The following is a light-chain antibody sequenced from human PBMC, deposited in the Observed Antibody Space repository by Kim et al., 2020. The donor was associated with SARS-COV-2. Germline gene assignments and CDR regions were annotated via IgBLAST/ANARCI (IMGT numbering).Light chain of an antibody. CDR1: RSNIGSNT. J-gene: IGLJ3*02. V-gene: IGLV1-44*01. CDR2: AIN. Sequence: QSAVTQSPSTSATPGQTVTISCSGSRSNIGSNTVSWYQFLPGAAPRLLIFAINQRPSGVPDRFSASKSGTSTALVISGLQPDDEAEYFCASWDDSPNGVVFRGGTQLTVL. CDR3: ASWDDSPNGVV.